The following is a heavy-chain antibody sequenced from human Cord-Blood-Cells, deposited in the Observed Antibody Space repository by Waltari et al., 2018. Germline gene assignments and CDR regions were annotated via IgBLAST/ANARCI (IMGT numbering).Heavy chain of an antibody. CDR2: IYYSGST. J-gene: IGHJ3*02. V-gene: IGHV4-31*02. D-gene: IGHD2-2*02. CDR3: ARVPRVYCSSTSCYTAFDI. CDR1: SISSGGYY. Sequence: SISSGGYYWSWIRQHPGKGLEWIGYIYYSGSTYYNPSLKSRVTISVDTSKNQFSLKLSSVTAADTAVYYCARVPRVYCSSTSCYTAFDIWGQGTMVTVSS.